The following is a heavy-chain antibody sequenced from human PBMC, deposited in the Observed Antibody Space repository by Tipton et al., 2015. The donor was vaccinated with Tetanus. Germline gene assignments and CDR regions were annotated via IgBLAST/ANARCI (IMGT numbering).Heavy chain of an antibody. D-gene: IGHD6-13*01. Sequence: SLRLSCAASGFTVSSNYMSWVRQAPGKGLEWVSIIYSGGGTYYVDSVEGRFIVSRDNSKNTLYLQMNSLRAEDTAVYYCARPGFTVGRAAAGLWDYWGQGTLVTVSS. CDR1: GFTVSSNY. J-gene: IGHJ4*02. V-gene: IGHV3-66*04. CDR2: IYSGGGT. CDR3: ARPGFTVGRAAAGLWDY.